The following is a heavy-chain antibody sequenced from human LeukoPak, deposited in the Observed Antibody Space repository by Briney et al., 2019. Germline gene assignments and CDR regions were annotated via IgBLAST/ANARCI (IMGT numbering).Heavy chain of an antibody. D-gene: IGHD3-10*01. CDR2: IIPIFGTA. J-gene: IGHJ6*03. V-gene: IGHV1-69*05. CDR1: GGTFISYA. Sequence: SVKVSCKASGGTFISYAISWVRQAPGQGLEWMGGIIPIFGTANYAQKFQGRVTITTDESTSTAYMELSSLRSEDTAVYYCARGGNYGSGSMNYYYYYMDVWGKGTTVTVSS. CDR3: ARGGNYGSGSMNYYYYYMDV.